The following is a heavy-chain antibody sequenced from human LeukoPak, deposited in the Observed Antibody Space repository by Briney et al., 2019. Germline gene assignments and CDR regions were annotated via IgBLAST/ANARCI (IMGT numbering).Heavy chain of an antibody. D-gene: IGHD3-22*01. CDR2: IYYSGST. J-gene: IGHJ4*02. CDR1: GGSFSGYY. Sequence: SETLSLTCAVYGGSFSGYYWSWIRQPPGKGLEWIGYIYYSGSTNYNPSLQRRVSISVDTSKNQFSLNVTSVTGADTAVYYCARTSGFFDSSGFYQQNPYYFQYWGQGVLVTVSS. CDR3: ARTSGFFDSSGFYQQNPYYFQY. V-gene: IGHV4-34*11.